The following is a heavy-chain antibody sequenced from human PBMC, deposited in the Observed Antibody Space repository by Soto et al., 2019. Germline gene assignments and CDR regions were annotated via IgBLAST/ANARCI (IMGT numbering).Heavy chain of an antibody. Sequence: SETLSLTCTVSGGSISSYYWIWIRQPPGKGLEWIGYIYYSGSTNYNPSLKSRVTISVDTSKNQFSLKLSSVTAADTAVYYCARVSCTNGVCYLSYWGQGTLVTVSS. J-gene: IGHJ4*02. CDR1: GGSISSYY. CDR2: IYYSGST. D-gene: IGHD2-8*01. V-gene: IGHV4-59*08. CDR3: ARVSCTNGVCYLSY.